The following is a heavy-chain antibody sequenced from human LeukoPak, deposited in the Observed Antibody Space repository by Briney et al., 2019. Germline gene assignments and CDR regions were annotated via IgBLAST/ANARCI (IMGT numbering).Heavy chain of an antibody. J-gene: IGHJ6*04. CDR3: GRDPEKYSDSWGGYYYGMGG. V-gene: IGHV3-23*01. D-gene: IGHD6-6*01. CDR1: GFTFSSYA. CDR2: IGGIGDRM. Sequence: GGSLRLSCAASGFTFSSYAMNWVRQAPGKGLEWVSAIGGIGDRMDYADSVKGRFSVSRDNSKTTLYLQMDSLRVEDTAVYYFGRDPEKYSDSWGGYYYGMGGWGKGTTVTVSS.